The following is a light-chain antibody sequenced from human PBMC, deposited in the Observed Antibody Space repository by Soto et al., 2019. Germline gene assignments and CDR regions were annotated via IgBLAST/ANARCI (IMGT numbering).Light chain of an antibody. CDR2: AAS. CDR3: QQGSSTPVT. Sequence: DIQMTQSPSSLSASVGDRVTITCRASQTISNYLNWYQQKPGKAPKLLIYAASSLQSGVPSRFSGSGSGTDFTLTISRLQPKDFATYFCQQGSSTPVTFGPGTKVDFK. CDR1: QTISNY. V-gene: IGKV1-39*01. J-gene: IGKJ3*01.